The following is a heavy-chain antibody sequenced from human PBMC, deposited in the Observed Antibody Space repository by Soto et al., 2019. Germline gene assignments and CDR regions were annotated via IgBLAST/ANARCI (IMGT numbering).Heavy chain of an antibody. CDR1: GGSISSSSYN. CDR3: ARLPLRRTREDVDY. D-gene: IGHD4-17*01. CDR2: FYYGGSP. J-gene: IGHJ4*02. V-gene: IGHV4-39*01. Sequence: QLQLQESGPVLVKPSETLPLTCSVSGGSISSSSYNWGWIRQPPGKGLEWIGSFYYGGSPYYHPSLKSRVTISVDTSKNQFSLNLNSVTAADTAVYYCARLPLRRTREDVDYWGQGTLVAVSS.